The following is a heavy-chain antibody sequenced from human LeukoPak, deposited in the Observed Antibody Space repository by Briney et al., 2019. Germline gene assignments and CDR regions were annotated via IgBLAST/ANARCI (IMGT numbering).Heavy chain of an antibody. J-gene: IGHJ4*02. CDR2: IIPIFGTA. V-gene: IGHV1-69*13. CDR1: GGTFSSYA. D-gene: IGHD6-13*01. CDR3: AVTGMAAAGSGY. Sequence: SVKVSCKASGGTFSSYAISWVRQAPGQGLEWMGGIIPIFGTANYAQKFQGRVTITADESTSTAYMELSSLRSEDTAVYYCAVTGMAAAGSGYWGQGTLVTVSS.